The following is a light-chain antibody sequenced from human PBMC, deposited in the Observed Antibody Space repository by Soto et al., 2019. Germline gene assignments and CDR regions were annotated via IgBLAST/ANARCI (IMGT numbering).Light chain of an antibody. CDR1: GSDIGAYNY. Sequence: QSALTQPASVSGSPGQSITLSCTGSGSDIGAYNYVSWYQQHPGKAPKLLIHGVTRRPSGVSSRFSASKSAYTASLTISGLQAEDEANYYCSSFTTSYFYVFGPGTKVTVL. CDR2: GVT. V-gene: IGLV2-14*01. J-gene: IGLJ1*01. CDR3: SSFTTSYFYV.